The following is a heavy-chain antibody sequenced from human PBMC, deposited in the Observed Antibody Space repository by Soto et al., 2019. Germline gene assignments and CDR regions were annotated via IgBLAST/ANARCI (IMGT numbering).Heavy chain of an antibody. Sequence: GGSLRLSCAASGFTFSSYGMHWVRQAPGKGLEWVAVIWYDGSNKYYADSVKGRFTISRDNSKNTLYLQMNSLRAEDTAVYYCARDGAIGYSGYDYYYGMDVWGQGTTVTVSS. V-gene: IGHV3-33*01. D-gene: IGHD5-12*01. CDR2: IWYDGSNK. CDR3: ARDGAIGYSGYDYYYGMDV. CDR1: GFTFSSYG. J-gene: IGHJ6*02.